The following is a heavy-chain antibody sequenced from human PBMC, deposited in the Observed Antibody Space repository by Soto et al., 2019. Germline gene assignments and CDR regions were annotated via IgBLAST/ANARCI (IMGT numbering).Heavy chain of an antibody. J-gene: IGHJ4*02. Sequence: QVQLVESGGGVVQPGRSLRLSCAASGFTFSSYAMHWVRQAPGKGLEWVAVISYDGSNKYYADSVKGRFTISRDNSKNTLYLQMNSLRAEDTAVYYCARDEPTGYSYGYGDYWGQGTLVTVSS. CDR3: ARDEPTGYSYGYGDY. CDR1: GFTFSSYA. V-gene: IGHV3-30-3*01. D-gene: IGHD5-18*01. CDR2: ISYDGSNK.